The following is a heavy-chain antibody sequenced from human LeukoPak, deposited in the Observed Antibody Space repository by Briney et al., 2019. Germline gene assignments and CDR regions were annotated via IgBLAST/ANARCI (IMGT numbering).Heavy chain of an antibody. CDR3: ASNTDYYDSSGCFDY. V-gene: IGHV1-2*02. CDR1: GYTFTGYY. CDR2: INPNSGGT. Sequence: GASVKVSCKASGYTFTGYYMHWVRQAPGQGLEWMGWINPNSGGTNYAQKFQGRVTMTRDTAISTAYMELSRLRSDDTAVYSCASNTDYYDSSGCFDYWGQGTLVTVSS. D-gene: IGHD3-22*01. J-gene: IGHJ4*02.